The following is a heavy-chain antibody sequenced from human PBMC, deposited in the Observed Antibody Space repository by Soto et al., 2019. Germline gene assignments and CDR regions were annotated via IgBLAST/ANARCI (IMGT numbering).Heavy chain of an antibody. D-gene: IGHD6-19*01. Sequence: EVQLLESGGGLVQPGGSLRLSCAASGFTFINYAMSWFRQAPGEGLECVSVISASGGSTWYAASMKGRFTISRDTSKNTLYRQMNSLRAEDTAVYYCARGRQQSLIRQVVDVWGRGSTVTVSS. CDR3: ARGRQQSLIRQVVDV. V-gene: IGHV3-23*01. CDR2: ISASGGST. J-gene: IGHJ6*02. CDR1: GFTFINYA.